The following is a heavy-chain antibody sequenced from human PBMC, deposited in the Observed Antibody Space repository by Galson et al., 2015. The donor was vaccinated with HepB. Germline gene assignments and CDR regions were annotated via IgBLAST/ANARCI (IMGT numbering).Heavy chain of an antibody. V-gene: IGHV3-7*01. J-gene: IGHJ4*02. D-gene: IGHD6-13*01. CDR2: IKQDGSEK. CDR3: AKEGRTAAAGVGWEFDY. Sequence: SLRLSCAVSGFTFSSYWMSWVRQAPGKGLEWVANIKQDGSEKYYVDSVEGRFTISRDNAKNSLYLQMNSLRVEDTAVCYCAKEGRTAAAGVGWEFDYWGQGSLVTVSS. CDR1: GFTFSSYW.